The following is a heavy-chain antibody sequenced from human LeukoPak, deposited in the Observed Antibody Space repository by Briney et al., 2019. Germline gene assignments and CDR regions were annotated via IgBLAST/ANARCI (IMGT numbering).Heavy chain of an antibody. J-gene: IGHJ5*02. CDR3: ARVSYSSGWYGVWFDP. CDR1: GGSISSYY. V-gene: IGHV4-59*01. D-gene: IGHD6-19*01. CDR2: ICYSGST. Sequence: SETLSLTCTVSGGSISSYYWSWIRQPPGKGLEWIGYICYSGSTNYNPSLKSRVTISVDTSKNQFSLKLSSVTAADTAVYYCARVSYSSGWYGVWFDPWGQGTLVTVSS.